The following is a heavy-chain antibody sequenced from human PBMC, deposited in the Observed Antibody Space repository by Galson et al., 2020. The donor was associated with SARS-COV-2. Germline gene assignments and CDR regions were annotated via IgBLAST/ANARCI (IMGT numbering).Heavy chain of an antibody. V-gene: IGHV5-51*01. CDR1: GYSFTSYW. CDR2: IYPGDSDT. D-gene: IGHD5-12*01. CDR3: ARLYSGYDSHYYYYYMDV. Sequence: GESLKISCKGSGYSFTSYWIGWVRQMPGKGLEWMGIIYPGDSDTRYSPSFQGQVTISADKSISTAYLQWSSLKASDTAMYYCARLYSGYDSHYYYYYMDVWGKGTTVTVSS. J-gene: IGHJ6*03.